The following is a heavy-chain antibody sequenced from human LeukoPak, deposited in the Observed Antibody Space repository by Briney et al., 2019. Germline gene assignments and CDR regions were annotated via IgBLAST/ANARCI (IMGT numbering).Heavy chain of an antibody. J-gene: IGHJ4*02. D-gene: IGHD3-22*01. CDR3: ARITHEYSSGWYPYDSSGYYSF. CDR1: GFTFSSYS. CDR2: ISSSSSYI. V-gene: IGHV3-21*01. Sequence: GGSLRLSCAASGFTFSSYSMNWVRQAPGKGLEWVSSISSSSSYIYYADSVKGRFTISRDNAKNSLYLQMNSLRAEDTAVYYCARITHEYSSGWYPYDSSGYYSFWGQGTLVTVSS.